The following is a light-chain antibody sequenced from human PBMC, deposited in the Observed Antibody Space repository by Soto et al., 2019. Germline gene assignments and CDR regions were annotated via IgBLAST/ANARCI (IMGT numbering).Light chain of an antibody. CDR3: GQFVRAPPPT. CDR1: QSVSSSY. V-gene: IGKV3-20*01. J-gene: IGKJ1*01. CDR2: GAS. Sequence: VLTQSPSLLALSPGDRATLSWGASQSVSSSYLAWYQHKPGQAPRLLIPGASSRVTGIPDRFSGSGSRTDFTLTITRLEPEDFAVYYCGQFVRAPPPTFGQGTNVDI.